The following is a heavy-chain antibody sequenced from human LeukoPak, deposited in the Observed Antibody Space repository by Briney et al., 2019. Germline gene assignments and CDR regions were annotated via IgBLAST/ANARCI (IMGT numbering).Heavy chain of an antibody. CDR1: GGSISSYY. CDR3: ARVNRNDYDSSGYYSSYYYYYMDA. V-gene: IGHV4-4*07. Sequence: SETLSLTCTVSGGSISSYYWSWIRRPAGKGLEWIERIYTSGSTNYNPSLKSRVTMSVDTSKNQFSLKLSSVTAADTAVYYCARVNRNDYDSSGYYSSYYYYYMDAWGKGTTVTVSS. J-gene: IGHJ6*03. D-gene: IGHD3-22*01. CDR2: IYTSGST.